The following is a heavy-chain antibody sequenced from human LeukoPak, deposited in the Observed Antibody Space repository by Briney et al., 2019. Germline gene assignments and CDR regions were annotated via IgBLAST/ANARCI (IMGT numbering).Heavy chain of an antibody. CDR2: ISAYNGNT. J-gene: IGHJ5*02. D-gene: IGHD2-2*01. CDR1: GYTFTSYG. CDR3: ARDDIVVVPAARSWFDP. V-gene: IGHV1-18*01. Sequence: ASVKVSCKASGYTFTSYGISWVRQAPGQGLEWMGWISAYNGNTNYAQKLQGRVTMTTDTSTSTAYMELRSLRSDDTAAYYCARDDIVVVPAARSWFDPWGQGTLVTVSS.